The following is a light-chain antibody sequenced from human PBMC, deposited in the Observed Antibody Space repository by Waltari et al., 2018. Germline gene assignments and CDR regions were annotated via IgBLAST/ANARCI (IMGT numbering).Light chain of an antibody. CDR1: SPNIRSNY. V-gene: IGLV1-44*01. J-gene: IGLJ3*02. Sequence: QSVLTQAPSASGTHGQRVTIPCLGSSPNIRSNYVNWYQQLPGTAPKLRIYTNNQRPSGVPDRFSGSRSGTSASLAISGLQSADEADYYCSAWDDSLNAWVFGGGARLTVL. CDR2: TNN. CDR3: SAWDDSLNAWV.